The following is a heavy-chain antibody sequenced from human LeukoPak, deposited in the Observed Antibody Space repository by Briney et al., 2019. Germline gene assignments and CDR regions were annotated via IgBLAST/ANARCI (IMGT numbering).Heavy chain of an antibody. D-gene: IGHD3-22*01. CDR2: ISGSGGST. CDR1: GYTFSSYG. Sequence: PGGSLRLSCAASGYTFSSYGMSWVREAPGKGLEWVSAISGSGGSTYYADSVKGRFTISRDNSKNTLYLQMNSLRAEDTAVYYCAKGYYYDSSGYYQDWGQGTLVTVSS. CDR3: AKGYYYDSSGYYQD. J-gene: IGHJ4*02. V-gene: IGHV3-23*01.